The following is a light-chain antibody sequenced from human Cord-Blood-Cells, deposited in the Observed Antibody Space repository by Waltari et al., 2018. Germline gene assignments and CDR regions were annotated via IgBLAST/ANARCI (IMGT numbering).Light chain of an antibody. J-gene: IGKJ3*01. CDR1: QDISNY. Sequence: DIQMTQSPSSLSASVGDRVTITCQASQDISNYLNWYQQKPGKAPKLLIYDASNLETGVQSRFSVSGSVTDLTFTISSLQPEDIATYYCQQYDNLPVTFGPGPKVDIK. CDR3: QQYDNLPVT. CDR2: DAS. V-gene: IGKV1-33*01.